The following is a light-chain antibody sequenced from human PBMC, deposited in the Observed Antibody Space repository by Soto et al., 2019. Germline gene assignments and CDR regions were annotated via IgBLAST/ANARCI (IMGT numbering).Light chain of an antibody. J-gene: IGKJ2*01. Sequence: DIQMTKSPSSLSASVGDRVTITCQASQDISNYLNWYQQKPGKAPKLLIYDASNLKTGIPSRFSGSGASTDFTFTISGLQPEDIATDYSRHYDNIPPGYTLGQGTKLEIK. CDR3: RHYDNIPPGYT. CDR2: DAS. CDR1: QDISNY. V-gene: IGKV1-33*01.